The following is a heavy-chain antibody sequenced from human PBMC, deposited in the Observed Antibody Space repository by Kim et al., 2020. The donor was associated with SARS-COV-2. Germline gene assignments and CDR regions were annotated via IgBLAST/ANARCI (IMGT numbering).Heavy chain of an antibody. V-gene: IGHV4-61*02. J-gene: IGHJ2*01. CDR2: IYTSGST. CDR3: ARVSIVGATSWYFDL. CDR1: GGSISSGSYY. Sequence: SETLSLTCTVSGGSISSGSYYWSWIRQPAGKGLEWIGRIYTSGSTNYNPSLKSRVTISVDTSKNQFSLKLSSVTAADTAVYYCARVSIVGATSWYFDLWGRGTLVTVSS. D-gene: IGHD1-26*01.